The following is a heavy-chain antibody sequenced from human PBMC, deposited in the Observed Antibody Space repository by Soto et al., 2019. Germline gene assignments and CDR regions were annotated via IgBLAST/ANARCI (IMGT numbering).Heavy chain of an antibody. CDR1: GYTFTSYG. D-gene: IGHD3-22*01. J-gene: IGHJ4*02. V-gene: IGHV1-18*01. CDR3: ARDHGQYYYDRPIKRGEGY. Sequence: ASVKVSCKASGYTFTSYGISWVRQAPGQGLEWMGWISAYNGNTNYAQKLQGRVTMTTDTSTSTAYMELRSLRSDDTAVYYCARDHGQYYYDRPIKRGEGYWGQGTLVTVSS. CDR2: ISAYNGNT.